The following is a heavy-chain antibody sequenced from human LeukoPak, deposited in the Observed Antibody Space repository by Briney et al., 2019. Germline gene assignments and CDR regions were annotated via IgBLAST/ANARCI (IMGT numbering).Heavy chain of an antibody. V-gene: IGHV4-61*08. J-gene: IGHJ3*02. CDR3: ARGIGSATHDAFDI. Sequence: SETLSLTCAVSGGSISSGGYSWSWIRQPPGKGLEWIGYIYYSGSTNYNPSLKSRVTISVDTSKNQFSLKLSSVTAADTAVYYCARGIGSATHDAFDIWGQGAMVTVSS. CDR2: IYYSGST. D-gene: IGHD1-26*01. CDR1: GGSISSGGYS.